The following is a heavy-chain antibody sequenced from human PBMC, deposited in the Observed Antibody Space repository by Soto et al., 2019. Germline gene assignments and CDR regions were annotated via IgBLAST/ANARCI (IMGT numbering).Heavy chain of an antibody. Sequence: SVKVSCKASGGTFSSYAISWVRQAPGQGLEWMGGIIPIFGTANYAQKFQGRVTITADESTSTAYMELSSLRSEDTAVYYCAKRAYCGGDCYSGPDYWGQGTLDTFSS. CDR2: IIPIFGTA. V-gene: IGHV1-69*13. CDR3: AKRAYCGGDCYSGPDY. CDR1: GGTFSSYA. J-gene: IGHJ4*02. D-gene: IGHD2-21*02.